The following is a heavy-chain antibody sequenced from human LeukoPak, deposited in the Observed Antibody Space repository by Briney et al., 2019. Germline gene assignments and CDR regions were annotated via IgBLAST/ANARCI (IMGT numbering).Heavy chain of an antibody. CDR3: ARRLRYAYCSGGSCGGIDY. D-gene: IGHD2-15*01. V-gene: IGHV4-38-2*01. Sequence: SETLSLTCAVSGYSISSGYYWGWIRQPPGKGLEWIGSIYYSGSTYYNPSLKSRVTISVDTSKNQFSLKLSSVTAADTAVYYCARRLRYAYCSGGSCGGIDYWGQGTLVTVSS. CDR1: GYSISSGYY. J-gene: IGHJ4*02. CDR2: IYYSGST.